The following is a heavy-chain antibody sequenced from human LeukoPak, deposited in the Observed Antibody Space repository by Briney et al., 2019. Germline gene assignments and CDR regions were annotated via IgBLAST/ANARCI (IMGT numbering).Heavy chain of an antibody. J-gene: IGHJ4*02. CDR1: GFTFSNYD. CDR2: IRYDGSNT. D-gene: IGHD4-23*01. CDR3: AKDSWTTVVTPQTLPDY. Sequence: GGSLRLSCAASGFTFSNYDMHWVRQAPGKGLEWVGFIRYDGSNTYYADSVKGRFTFSRDNSKNTLYLQMNSLRTDDTAVYYCAKDSWTTVVTPQTLPDYWGQGTLVTVSS. V-gene: IGHV3-30*02.